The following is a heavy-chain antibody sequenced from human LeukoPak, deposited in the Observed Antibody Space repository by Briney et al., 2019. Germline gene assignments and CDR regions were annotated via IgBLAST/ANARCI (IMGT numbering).Heavy chain of an antibody. V-gene: IGHV3-48*04. CDR3: AREATSSFDY. J-gene: IGHJ4*02. CDR1: RFTFSSYS. Sequence: GGSLRLSCAASRFTFSSYSMNWVRQAPGKGLEWVSYISSSGSTIYYADSVKGRFTISRDNAKNSLYLQMNSLRAEDTAVYYCAREATSSFDYWGQGTLVTLSS. CDR2: ISSSGSTI.